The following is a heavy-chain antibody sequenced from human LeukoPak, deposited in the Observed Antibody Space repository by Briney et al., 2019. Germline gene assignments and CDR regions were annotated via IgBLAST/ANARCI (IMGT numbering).Heavy chain of an antibody. CDR3: ARDGYYYDSSGYWRYDAFDI. D-gene: IGHD3-22*01. CDR1: GGSLSSYY. Sequence: SETLSLTCTVSGGSLSSYYWSWIRQPPGKGLEWIGYIYYSGSTNYNPSLKSRVTISVDTSKNQSSLKLSSVTAADTAVYYCARDGYYYDSSGYWRYDAFDIWGQGTMVTVSS. CDR2: IYYSGST. V-gene: IGHV4-59*01. J-gene: IGHJ3*02.